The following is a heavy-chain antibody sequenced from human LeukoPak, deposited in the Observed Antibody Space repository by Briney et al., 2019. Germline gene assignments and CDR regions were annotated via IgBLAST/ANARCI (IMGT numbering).Heavy chain of an antibody. CDR3: AREGPVVRGSEVDY. CDR1: GFTFSTYS. D-gene: IGHD4-23*01. CDR2: ISSSGNTI. V-gene: IGHV3-48*02. Sequence: GGSLRLSCAASGFTFSTYSMNWVRQAPGKGLEWVSYISSSGNTIYYADSVKGRFTISRDNAKNSLYLQVNSLRDEDTAVYYCAREGPVVRGSEVDYWGQGTLVTVSS. J-gene: IGHJ4*02.